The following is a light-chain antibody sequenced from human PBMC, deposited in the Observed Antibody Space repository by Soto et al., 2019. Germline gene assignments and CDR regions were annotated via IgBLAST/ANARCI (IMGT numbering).Light chain of an antibody. CDR3: QQYNNWVVT. V-gene: IGKV3-15*01. Sequence: EIVMTQSPGTLSVAPGERATLSCRASQSVRSDVAWYQHKPGQAPRLLIYGASTRATGIPARFIGSGSETEFTLTISSLQSEDFAIYYCQQYNNWVVTVGQGTRL. CDR2: GAS. J-gene: IGKJ5*01. CDR1: QSVRSD.